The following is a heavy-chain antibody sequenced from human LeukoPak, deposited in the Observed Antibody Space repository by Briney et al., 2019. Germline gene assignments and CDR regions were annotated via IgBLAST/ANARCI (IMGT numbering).Heavy chain of an antibody. V-gene: IGHV3-30*02. Sequence: GGSLRLSCAASGFTFSSHGIHWVRQAPGQGLEWVAFIRYDGSSKYNADSVKGRFTISRDNSKNTVYLQMSSLRAEDTAVYYCAKDMGGLLAKHYLDHWGQGTLITVSS. J-gene: IGHJ4*02. CDR2: IRYDGSSK. D-gene: IGHD1-26*01. CDR3: AKDMGGLLAKHYLDH. CDR1: GFTFSSHG.